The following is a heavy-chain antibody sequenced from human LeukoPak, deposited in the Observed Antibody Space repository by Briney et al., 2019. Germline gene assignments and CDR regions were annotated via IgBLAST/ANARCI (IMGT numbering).Heavy chain of an antibody. CDR1: GGSISSGSYY. D-gene: IGHD2-21*02. CDR3: ARVVVVTAIIDY. V-gene: IGHV4-61*02. CDR2: IYTSGST. Sequence: PSETLSLTCTVSGGSISSGSYYWSWIRQPAGKGLEWIGRIYTSGSTNYNPSLKSRVTISVDTSKNQFSLKLSSVPAADTAVYYCARVVVVTAIIDYWGQGTLVTVSS. J-gene: IGHJ4*02.